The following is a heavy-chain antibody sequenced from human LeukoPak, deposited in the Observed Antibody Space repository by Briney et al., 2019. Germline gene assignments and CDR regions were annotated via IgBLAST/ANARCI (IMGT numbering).Heavy chain of an antibody. CDR3: VILARRDSCYPY. CDR1: GGSISSSSYY. Sequence: SSETLSLTCTVSGGSISSSSYYWGWIRQPPGKGLEWIGNIYYSGSSYYNPSLKSRITISVDTSKNQFSLKLSSVTAADTAVYHCVILARRDSCYPYWGQGTLVTVSS. CDR2: IYYSGSS. D-gene: IGHD2-15*01. J-gene: IGHJ4*02. V-gene: IGHV4-39*01.